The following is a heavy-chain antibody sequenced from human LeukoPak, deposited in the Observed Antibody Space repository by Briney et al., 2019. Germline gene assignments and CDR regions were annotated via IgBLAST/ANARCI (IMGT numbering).Heavy chain of an antibody. V-gene: IGHV3-30*04. Sequence: GGSLRLSCAASGFTFSSYSMRWVRQPPGKGLGWLAFISYDGSNKYYADSVKGRFTISRDNSKTTVYLQMNSLRAEETALYYWGREYYGSGSYSADYWSEGTLVTVSS. CDR3: GREYYGSGSYSADY. CDR2: ISYDGSNK. D-gene: IGHD3-10*01. J-gene: IGHJ4*02. CDR1: GFTFSSYS.